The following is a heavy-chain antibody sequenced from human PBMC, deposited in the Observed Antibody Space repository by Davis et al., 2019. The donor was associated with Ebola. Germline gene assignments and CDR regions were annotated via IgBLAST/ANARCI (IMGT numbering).Heavy chain of an antibody. D-gene: IGHD6-6*01. CDR1: GFTFSSYS. J-gene: IGHJ6*03. CDR3: ARVSTSSGNFYYYMDV. V-gene: IGHV3-21*01. CDR2: TSSSSDYI. Sequence: GESLKISCAASGFTFSSYSMNWVRQAPGKGLEWASSTSSSSDYIYYADSVKGRFTISKDNAKKSLYLQMNSLRAEDTAVYYCARVSTSSGNFYYYMDVWGKGTTVTVSS.